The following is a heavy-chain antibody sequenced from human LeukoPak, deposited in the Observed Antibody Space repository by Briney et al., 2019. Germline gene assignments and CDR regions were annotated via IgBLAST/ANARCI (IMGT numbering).Heavy chain of an antibody. V-gene: IGHV4-39*07. J-gene: IGHJ1*01. CDR1: SGSISSTSYY. CDR2: IHYSGST. CDR3: ASSYYDSSGYYWHFQH. Sequence: SETLSLTCSVSSGSISSTSYYWGWIRQPPGKGLEWIGRIHYSGSTSYNPSLKSRVTISVDTSKNQFSLKLSSVTAADTAVYYCASSYYDSSGYYWHFQHWGQGTLVTVSS. D-gene: IGHD3-22*01.